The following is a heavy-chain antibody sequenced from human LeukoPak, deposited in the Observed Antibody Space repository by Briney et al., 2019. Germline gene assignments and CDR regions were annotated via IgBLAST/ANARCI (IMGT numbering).Heavy chain of an antibody. J-gene: IGHJ4*02. CDR1: GFSVSSSD. D-gene: IGHD3-10*01. CDR3: ARDRPGDGYFDY. Sequence: GGSLRLSCAASGFSVSSSDMTWVRQTPEKGLEWVSIIYSGGNTYYADSVKGRFTISRDNSKNTLYLQMNSLRDDDTAVFYCARDRPGDGYFDYWGQGTLVTVSS. CDR2: IYSGGNT. V-gene: IGHV3-66*01.